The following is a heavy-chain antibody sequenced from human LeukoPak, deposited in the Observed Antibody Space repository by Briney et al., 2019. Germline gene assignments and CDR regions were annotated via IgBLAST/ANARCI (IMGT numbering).Heavy chain of an antibody. Sequence: ASVKVSCKASGYTFTGYYMHWVRQAPGQGLEWMGWINPNSGGTNYAQKFQGWVTMTRDTSISTAYMELSRLRSDDTAVYYCARGVATIFWASYYYYGMDVWGQGTTVTVSS. D-gene: IGHD3-9*01. J-gene: IGHJ6*02. V-gene: IGHV1-2*04. CDR2: INPNSGGT. CDR3: ARGVATIFWASYYYYGMDV. CDR1: GYTFTGYY.